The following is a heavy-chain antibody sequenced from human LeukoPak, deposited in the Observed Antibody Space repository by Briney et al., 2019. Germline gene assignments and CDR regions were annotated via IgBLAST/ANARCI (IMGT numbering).Heavy chain of an antibody. CDR3: AREGGSAARSDY. CDR2: ISSSGGSI. V-gene: IGHV3-48*01. Sequence: GGSLRLSCAAFGFTFSTYSMNWVRQAPGKGLEWVSYISSSGGSIYYADSVKGRFTISRDNAENSLYLQLNSLRAEDAAVYYCAREGGSAARSDYWGQGTLVTVSS. D-gene: IGHD6-6*01. J-gene: IGHJ4*02. CDR1: GFTFSTYS.